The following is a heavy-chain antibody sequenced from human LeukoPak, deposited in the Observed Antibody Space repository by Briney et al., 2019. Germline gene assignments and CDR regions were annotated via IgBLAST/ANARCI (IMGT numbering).Heavy chain of an antibody. CDR3: ARVGCSGGSCYLYHFDY. D-gene: IGHD2-15*01. CDR2: IKPNSGGT. J-gene: IGHJ4*02. V-gene: IGHV1-2*02. Sequence: SSVKVSCKAPGYTFTGYYMHWVRQAPGQGVEWMGWIKPNSGGTNYVQKFQGRVTLSRHTSIGTAYMELSRLRSDDTAVYYCARVGCSGGSCYLYHFDYWGQGTLVTVSS. CDR1: GYTFTGYY.